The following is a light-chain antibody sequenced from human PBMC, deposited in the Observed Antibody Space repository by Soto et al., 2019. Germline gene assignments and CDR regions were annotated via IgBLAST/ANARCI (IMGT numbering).Light chain of an antibody. CDR2: GAS. CDR1: QSVNSN. Sequence: EIVMTQSPATLSVSPGERATLSCRASQSVNSNLAWYQQKPGQAPRLLIYGASTRATGVPARFSGSGSGTESTLTVSSLQSEDFAVYFCRQYNNWPTFGQGTKVEIK. V-gene: IGKV3-15*01. J-gene: IGKJ1*01. CDR3: RQYNNWPT.